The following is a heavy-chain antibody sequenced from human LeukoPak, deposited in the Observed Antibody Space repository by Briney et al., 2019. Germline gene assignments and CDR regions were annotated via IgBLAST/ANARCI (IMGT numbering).Heavy chain of an antibody. CDR2: IGASGSHT. CDR1: GFTFSIHG. J-gene: IGHJ4*02. Sequence: GGSLRLSCAASGFTFSIHGMNWVRQAPGKGLEWVSGIGASGSHTYFADSVKGRFSISRDNSKNTVYLQMNSLRAGDTALYFCARDLSSLVLDDWGQGTLVTVSS. D-gene: IGHD2-8*02. CDR3: ARDLSSLVLDD. V-gene: IGHV3-23*01.